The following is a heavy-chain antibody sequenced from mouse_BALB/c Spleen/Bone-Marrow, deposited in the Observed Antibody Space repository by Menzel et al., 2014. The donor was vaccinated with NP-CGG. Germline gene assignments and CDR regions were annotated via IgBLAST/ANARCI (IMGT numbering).Heavy chain of an antibody. CDR2: IGPANGNT. CDR1: GFNIKDTY. D-gene: IGHD2-1*01. Sequence: VQLQQPGAELVKPGASVKLSCTASGFNIKDTYMHWVKQRPEQGLEWIGRIGPANGNTKYDPKFQRTASITADTSSNTAYLQLSSMTSEDTAVYYCARGGRYYGSDNWGQATTRTVSP. J-gene: IGHJ2*01. CDR3: ARGGRYYGSDN. V-gene: IGHV14-3*02.